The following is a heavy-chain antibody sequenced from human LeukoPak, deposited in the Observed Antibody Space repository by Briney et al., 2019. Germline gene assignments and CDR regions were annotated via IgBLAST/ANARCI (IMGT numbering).Heavy chain of an antibody. CDR1: GGSVSSGSYY. CDR2: IYYSGST. CDR3: ARAHDYGGKSPLFDY. J-gene: IGHJ4*02. Sequence: SETLSLTCTVSGGSVSSGSYYWSWIRQPPGKGLEWIGYIYYSGSTNYNPSLKSRVTISVDTSKNQFSLKLSSVTAADTAVYYCARAHDYGGKSPLFDYWGQGTLVAVSS. D-gene: IGHD4-23*01. V-gene: IGHV4-61*01.